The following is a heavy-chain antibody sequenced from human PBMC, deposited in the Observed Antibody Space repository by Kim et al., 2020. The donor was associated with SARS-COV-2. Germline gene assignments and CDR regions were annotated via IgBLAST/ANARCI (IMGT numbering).Heavy chain of an antibody. V-gene: IGHV3-21*01. CDR2: ISSSGGYM. Sequence: GGSLRLSCAASGFTFSTYNMHWVRQAPGKGLEWVASISSSGGYMYYAESVKGRFTISRDNAKNSLYLQMNSLRAEDTAVYYCARIVAKVAAGEIRNGMDVWGQGTTVTVSS. CDR1: GFTFSTYN. CDR3: ARIVAKVAAGEIRNGMDV. D-gene: IGHD6-13*01. J-gene: IGHJ6*02.